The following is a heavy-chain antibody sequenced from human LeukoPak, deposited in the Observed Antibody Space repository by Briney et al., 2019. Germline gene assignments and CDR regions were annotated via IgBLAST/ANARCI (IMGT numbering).Heavy chain of an antibody. CDR3: ARGYYDSSGHSDDAFNI. CDR1: GDSISSGFYS. CDR2: VYYSGRT. D-gene: IGHD3-16*01. Sequence: SETLSLTCAVSGDSISSGFYSWTWIRQPPGKGLEWIGYVYYSGRTYHSPSLKSRGLISIDTSKNQFSLKLTSVTDADTAVYYCARGYYDSSGHSDDAFNIWGQGTMVTVSS. J-gene: IGHJ3*02. V-gene: IGHV4-30-4*07.